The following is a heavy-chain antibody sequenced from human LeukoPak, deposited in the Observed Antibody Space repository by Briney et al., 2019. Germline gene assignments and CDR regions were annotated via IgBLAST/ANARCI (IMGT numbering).Heavy chain of an antibody. CDR1: GGSISSYY. Sequence: SETLSLTCTVSGGSISSYYWSWIRQPPGKGLEWIGYIYYSGSTNYNPSLKSRVTISVDTSKNQFSLKLSSVTAADTAVYYCARRRHWGYMDVWGKGTTVTISS. J-gene: IGHJ6*03. CDR3: ARRRHWGYMDV. V-gene: IGHV4-59*12. CDR2: IYYSGST. D-gene: IGHD7-27*01.